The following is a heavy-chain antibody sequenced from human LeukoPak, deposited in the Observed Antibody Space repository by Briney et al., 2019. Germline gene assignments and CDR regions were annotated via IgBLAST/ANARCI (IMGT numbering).Heavy chain of an antibody. CDR1: GFTFSSYA. V-gene: IGHV3-30*01. J-gene: IGHJ4*02. CDR3: ARSDNFWSGYKPLGDYYFDY. D-gene: IGHD3-3*01. CDR2: ISYDGSNK. Sequence: QPGRSLRLSRAASGFTFSSYAMHWVRQAPGKGLEWVAVISYDGSNKYYADSVKGRFTISRDNSKNTLYLQMNSLRAEDTAVYYCARSDNFWSGYKPLGDYYFDYWGQGTLVTVSS.